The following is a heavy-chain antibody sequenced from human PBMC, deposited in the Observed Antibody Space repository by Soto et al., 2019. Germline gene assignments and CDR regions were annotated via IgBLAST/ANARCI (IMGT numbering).Heavy chain of an antibody. CDR3: AKDRKIVTSGMDV. J-gene: IGHJ6*02. CDR1: GFNFSSYA. CDR2: IDNSGGST. V-gene: IGHV3-23*01. D-gene: IGHD2-15*01. Sequence: PGGSLRLSCAASGFNFSSYAMNWVRQAPGKGLEWVSAIDNSGGSTYYPDSVKGRFTISRDNSKNTLYLQMNSLRAEDTAVYYCAKDRKIVTSGMDVWGQGTTVTVSS.